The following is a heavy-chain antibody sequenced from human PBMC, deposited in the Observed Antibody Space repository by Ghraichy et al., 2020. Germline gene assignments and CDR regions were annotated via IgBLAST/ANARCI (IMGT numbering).Heavy chain of an antibody. J-gene: IGHJ4*02. CDR3: ARHYYDGSGSHSYDY. Sequence: GGSLRLSCAGSGFIVSSRFMSWVRQAPGKGLEWVSVIYGGGTTYYADSVKGRFTISRDNSKNTVYLQMNSLKAEDTAVYYCARHYYDGSGSHSYDYWGQATLVTVSS. D-gene: IGHD3-10*01. V-gene: IGHV3-53*01. CDR2: IYGGGTT. CDR1: GFIVSSRF.